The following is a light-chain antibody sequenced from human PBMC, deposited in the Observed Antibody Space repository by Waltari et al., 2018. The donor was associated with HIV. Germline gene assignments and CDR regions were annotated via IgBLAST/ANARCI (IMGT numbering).Light chain of an antibody. CDR1: RSVGSS. V-gene: IGKV3-15*01. CDR2: GAS. CDR3: QQYSTWPLT. J-gene: IGKJ1*01. Sequence: LSCRASRSVGSSLAWYQQKPGRGPRLLIYGASSRASDVPPTFSGSGAGTDFSLSISSLRSDDVGIYYCQQYSTWPLTFGRGTTVEIK.